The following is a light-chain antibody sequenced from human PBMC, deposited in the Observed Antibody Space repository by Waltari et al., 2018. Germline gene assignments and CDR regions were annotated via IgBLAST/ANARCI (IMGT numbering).Light chain of an antibody. Sequence: QSPLTQPASVSGSPGHSISISCIGGSHDVGSCSLVSWYQPHPDKAPKLLIYDDIKRPSGVSDRFSGSRSGNTASLTISGLQAEDETDYFCSSYAGDRTWVFGGGTKLSVL. J-gene: IGLJ3*02. V-gene: IGLV2-23*01. CDR1: SHDVGSCSL. CDR2: DDI. CDR3: SSYAGDRTWV.